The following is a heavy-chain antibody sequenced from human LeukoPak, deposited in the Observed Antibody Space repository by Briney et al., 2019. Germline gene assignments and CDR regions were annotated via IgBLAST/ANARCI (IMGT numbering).Heavy chain of an antibody. CDR2: ISGSGYST. Sequence: GGSLRHSCAAAGFSFVTYAMNWVRQAPGKGLEWVSGISGSGYSTYYADSVKGRFTISRDNSKDTLYLQLNSLRAEDTAVYYCATTYFYDNSGSYCFDYWGQGTLVTVSS. CDR3: ATTYFYDNSGSYCFDY. V-gene: IGHV3-23*01. J-gene: IGHJ4*02. CDR1: GFSFVTYA. D-gene: IGHD3-22*01.